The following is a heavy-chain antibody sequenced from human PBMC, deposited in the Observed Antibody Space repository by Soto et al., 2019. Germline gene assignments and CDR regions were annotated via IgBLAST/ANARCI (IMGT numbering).Heavy chain of an antibody. J-gene: IGHJ4*01. CDR2: IYHTGNT. D-gene: IGHD6-6*01. V-gene: IGHV4-4*08. CDR1: GGSISSSY. Sequence: SETLSLTCTVSGGSISSSYWSWIRQPPGKGLEWIGYIYHTGNTNYNPSLKSRLTISVDTSKNQLSLELNSVTAADTAVYYCARSTIAPHLFMYPFDYWGQGALVTVSS. CDR3: ARSTIAPHLFMYPFDY.